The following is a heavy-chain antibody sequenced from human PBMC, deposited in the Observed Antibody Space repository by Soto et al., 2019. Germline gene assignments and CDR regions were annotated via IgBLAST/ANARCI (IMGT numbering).Heavy chain of an antibody. J-gene: IGHJ3*02. D-gene: IGHD7-27*01. CDR1: GFTVSGNY. V-gene: IGHV3-66*01. CDR2: IYSGGSP. CDR3: ARGRTGASAFDI. Sequence: EVQLVESGGGLVQPGGSLRLSCAASGFTVSGNYMSWVRQAPGKGLEWVSVIYSGGSPYYADSVKGRFTMSRDNSKDTLYLQLNSLRAEDTAVYYCARGRTGASAFDIWGPGTMVTVSS.